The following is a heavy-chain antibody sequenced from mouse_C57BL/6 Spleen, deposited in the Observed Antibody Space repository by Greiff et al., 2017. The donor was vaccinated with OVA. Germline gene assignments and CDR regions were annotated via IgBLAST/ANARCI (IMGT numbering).Heavy chain of an antibody. CDR2: INYDGSST. CDR1: GFTFSDYY. Sequence: EVQLVESEGGLVQPGSSMKLSCTASGFTFSDYYMAWVRQVPEKGLEWVANINYDGSSTYYLDSLKSRFIISRDNAKNILYLQMSSLKSEDTATYYCAREENYYGSRGYFDYWGQGTTLTVSS. D-gene: IGHD1-1*01. J-gene: IGHJ2*01. V-gene: IGHV5-16*01. CDR3: AREENYYGSRGYFDY.